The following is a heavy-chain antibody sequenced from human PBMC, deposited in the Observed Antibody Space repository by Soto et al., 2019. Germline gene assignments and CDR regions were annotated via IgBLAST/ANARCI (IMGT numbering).Heavy chain of an antibody. D-gene: IGHD6-13*01. CDR3: ERGLRPGIAAAVGY. CDR2: IIPIFGTA. J-gene: IGHJ4*02. CDR1: GGTFSSYA. Sequence: QVQLVQSGAEVKKPGSSVKVSCKASGGTFSSYAISWVRQAPGQGLEWMGGIIPIFGTANYAQKFQGRVTITADESTSTAYMELSRMRSEDTAMYYCERGLRPGIAAAVGYWGQRTLVTVSS. V-gene: IGHV1-69*01.